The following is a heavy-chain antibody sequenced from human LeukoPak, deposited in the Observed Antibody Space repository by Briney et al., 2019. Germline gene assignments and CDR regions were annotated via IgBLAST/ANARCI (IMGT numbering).Heavy chain of an antibody. CDR2: IYPGDSDT. D-gene: IGHD6-13*01. CDR3: ARRAAADY. CDR1: GYRFTNYW. J-gene: IGHJ4*02. Sequence: GESLKISCQGSGYRFTNYWIGWVRQMPGKGLEWMGIIYPGDSDTRYSPSFQGQVTISADKSISTACLQWSSLKASDTAMYYCARRAAADYWGQGTLVTVSS. V-gene: IGHV5-51*01.